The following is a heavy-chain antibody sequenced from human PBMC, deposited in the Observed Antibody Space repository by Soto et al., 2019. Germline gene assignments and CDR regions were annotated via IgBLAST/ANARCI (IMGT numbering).Heavy chain of an antibody. D-gene: IGHD5-18*01. J-gene: IGHJ4*02. CDR2: IYWDDDE. Sequence: QITLKESGPTLVKPTQTLTLTCTFPGFSLTTRGVGVGWIRQPPGKALEWLALIYWDDDEGYSPSLKSRLTITKDTSKNQVVLTMINMDPVDTATYYCAHRPRGYSYHFDYWGQGTLVTVSS. CDR1: GFSLTTRGVG. CDR3: AHRPRGYSYHFDY. V-gene: IGHV2-5*02.